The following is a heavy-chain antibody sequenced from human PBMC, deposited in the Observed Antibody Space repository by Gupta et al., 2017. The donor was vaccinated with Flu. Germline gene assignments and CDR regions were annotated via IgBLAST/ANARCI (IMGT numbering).Heavy chain of an antibody. J-gene: IGHJ6*02. CDR2: MGPMFGKP. Sequence: QAQLVQSGAEVKKTGYSVKVSCKASGGTFRNLAITWVRQALGQWPEWLGGMGPMFGKPNYAQKFQGRVTITADKSTSTAYMELSSLRYEDTAVYYCARHDYGDFRRYDYYAMDVWGQGTSVTVSS. CDR3: ARHDYGDFRRYDYYAMDV. D-gene: IGHD4-17*01. V-gene: IGHV1-69*06. CDR1: GGTFRNLA.